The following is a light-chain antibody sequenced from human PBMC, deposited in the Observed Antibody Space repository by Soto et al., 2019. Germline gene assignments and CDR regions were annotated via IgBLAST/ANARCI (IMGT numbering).Light chain of an antibody. CDR2: EVS. J-gene: IGLJ3*02. V-gene: IGLV2-8*01. CDR1: SSDVGAYKY. Sequence: QSVLTQPPSASGSPGQAVTISCTGTSSDVGAYKYVSWYQQYPGKAPKLMIYEVSKRPSGVHDRFSGSKSGNTASLTVSGLQAEDEDDYYCNSYVGGNIWVFGGGTKLTVL. CDR3: NSYVGGNIWV.